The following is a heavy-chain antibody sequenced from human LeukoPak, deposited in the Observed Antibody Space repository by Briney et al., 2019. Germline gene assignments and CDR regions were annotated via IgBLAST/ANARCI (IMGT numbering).Heavy chain of an antibody. CDR3: AKDLVFIAAAGTFGY. CDR1: GGSFSGYS. Sequence: SETLSLTCAIYGGSFSGYSWTWIRQPPGKGLEWIGEFSHSGFPVYNPSLGGRVTISIDASKNQFSLKLNSVTAEDTAVYYCAKDLVFIAAAGTFGYWGQGTLVTVSS. D-gene: IGHD6-13*01. V-gene: IGHV4-34*01. J-gene: IGHJ4*02. CDR2: FSHSGFP.